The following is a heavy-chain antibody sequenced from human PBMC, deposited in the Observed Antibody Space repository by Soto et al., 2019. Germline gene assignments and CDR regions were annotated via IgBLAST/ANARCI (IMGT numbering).Heavy chain of an antibody. Sequence: LSLTCTVSGGSISSGDYYWSWIRQPPGKGLEWIGYIYYSGSTYYNPSLKSRVTISVDTSKNQFSLKLSSVTAADTAVYYCARAFRGITMVRGTTAWFDPWGQGTLVTVSS. CDR2: IYYSGST. V-gene: IGHV4-30-4*01. CDR3: ARAFRGITMVRGTTAWFDP. J-gene: IGHJ5*02. CDR1: GGSISSGDYY. D-gene: IGHD3-10*01.